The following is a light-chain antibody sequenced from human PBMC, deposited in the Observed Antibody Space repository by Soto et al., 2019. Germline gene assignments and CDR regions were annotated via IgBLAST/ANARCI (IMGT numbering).Light chain of an antibody. CDR2: DAS. V-gene: IGKV3-11*01. Sequence: IVLTQSPGTLSLSTGERATLSFRTRQSVSTYLAWYQQRPGQAPRLLIYDASYRATDIPPRFSGSGSGTDFTLTISRLEPEDFAVYYCQQRSSWPPTITVGQGKRLEIK. CDR3: QQRSSWPPTIT. J-gene: IGKJ5*01. CDR1: QSVSTY.